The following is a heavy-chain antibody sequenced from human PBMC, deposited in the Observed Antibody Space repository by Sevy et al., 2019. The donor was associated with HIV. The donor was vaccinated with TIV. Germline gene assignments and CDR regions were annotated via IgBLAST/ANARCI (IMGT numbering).Heavy chain of an antibody. Sequence: GGSLRLSCAASGFSVSRNHINWVRQAPGKGQEWISFIYGNGTTQYEDSVKGRFTISRETSNNTVYLQVSSLRADDTAVYYCARRLSSAWYFDFWGQGTLVTVSS. CDR2: IYGNGTT. J-gene: IGHJ4*02. CDR1: GFSVSRNH. D-gene: IGHD6-19*01. V-gene: IGHV3-53*01. CDR3: ARRLSSAWYFDF.